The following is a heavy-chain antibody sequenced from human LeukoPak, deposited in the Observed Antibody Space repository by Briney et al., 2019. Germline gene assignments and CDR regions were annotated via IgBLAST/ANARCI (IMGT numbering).Heavy chain of an antibody. CDR1: GFTFSDYY. Sequence: KPGGSLRLSCAASGFTFSDYYMNWIRQAPGNGLEWVSYISGSGSTIYYADYVEGRFTISRDNAKNSLYLQMNSLRAEDTAVYYCARDLKAVAGTGDWGQGTLVXVSS. D-gene: IGHD6-19*01. CDR3: ARDLKAVAGTGD. V-gene: IGHV3-11*01. J-gene: IGHJ1*01. CDR2: ISGSGSTI.